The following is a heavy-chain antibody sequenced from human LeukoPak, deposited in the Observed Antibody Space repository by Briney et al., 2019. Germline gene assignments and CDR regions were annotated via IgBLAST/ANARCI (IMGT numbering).Heavy chain of an antibody. CDR2: IYTSGST. V-gene: IGHV4-61*02. J-gene: IGHJ5*02. CDR1: GGSISSGSYY. CDR3: ARVWGSWWFDP. D-gene: IGHD3-16*01. Sequence: SQTLSLTCTVSGGSISSGSYYWSWIRQPAGKGLEWIGRIYTSGSTNYNPSLKSRVTISVDTSKNQFSLKLSSVTAADTAVYYCARVWGSWWFDPWGQGTLVTVSS.